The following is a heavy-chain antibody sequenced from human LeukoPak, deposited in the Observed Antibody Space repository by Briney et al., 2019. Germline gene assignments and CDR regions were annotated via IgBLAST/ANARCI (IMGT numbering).Heavy chain of an antibody. CDR1: GFTFSSYA. D-gene: IGHD2-2*01. V-gene: IGHV3-30-3*01. CDR2: ISYDGSNK. Sequence: GGSLRLSCAASGFTFSSYAMHWVREAPGKGLEWGAVISYDGSNKYYADSVKGRFTISRDNSKTTLYLQMNSLRAEDTAVYYCARDWEDIVVVPAAHNYYYYGMDVWGQGTTVTVSS. CDR3: ARDWEDIVVVPAAHNYYYYGMDV. J-gene: IGHJ6*02.